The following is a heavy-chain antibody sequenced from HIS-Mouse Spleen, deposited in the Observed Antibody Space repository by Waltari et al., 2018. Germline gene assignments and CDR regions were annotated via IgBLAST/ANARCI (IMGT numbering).Heavy chain of an antibody. D-gene: IGHD6-13*01. CDR3: AREIPYSSSWYDWYFDL. J-gene: IGHJ2*01. CDR1: GGPISSSSYY. Sequence: QLQLQESGPGLVKPSETLSLTCTDPGGPISSSSYYWRWIRQPPGKGLEWIGSIYYSGSTYYNPSLKSRVTISVDTSKNQFSLKLSSVTAADTAVYYCAREIPYSSSWYDWYFDLWGRGTLVTVSS. V-gene: IGHV4-39*07. CDR2: IYYSGST.